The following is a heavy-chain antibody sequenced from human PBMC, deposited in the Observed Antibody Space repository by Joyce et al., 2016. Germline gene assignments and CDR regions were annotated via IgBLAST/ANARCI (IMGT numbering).Heavy chain of an antibody. Sequence: QVELKQWGAGLLKPSETLSLTCAVYGGSFSNYYWSWIRQSPGKGLEWIGEINDAGGANYNPSLKSRVTISIDTSKKQFSLILTSVTAADRAVYYCARERGRYCTGGTCPRGNWFDPWGQGTLVAVSS. CDR2: INDAGGA. CDR1: GGSFSNYY. D-gene: IGHD2-8*02. J-gene: IGHJ5*02. V-gene: IGHV4-34*01. CDR3: ARERGRYCTGGTCPRGNWFDP.